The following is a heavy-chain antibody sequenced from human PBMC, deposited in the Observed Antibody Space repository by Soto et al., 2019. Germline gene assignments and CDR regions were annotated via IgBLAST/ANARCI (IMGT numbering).Heavy chain of an antibody. J-gene: IGHJ6*03. CDR3: AREGSGYAYYYYMDV. CDR2: IYSGGST. D-gene: IGHD3-3*01. Sequence: GESLKISCAASGFTVSSNYMSWVRQAPGKGLEWVSVIYSGGSTYYADSVKGRFTISRDNSKNTLYLQMNSLRAEDTAVYYCAREGSGYAYYYYMDVWGKGTTVTASS. V-gene: IGHV3-66*01. CDR1: GFTVSSNY.